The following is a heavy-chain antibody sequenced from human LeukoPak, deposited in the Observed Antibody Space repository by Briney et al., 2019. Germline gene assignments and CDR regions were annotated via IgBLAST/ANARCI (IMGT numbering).Heavy chain of an antibody. J-gene: IGHJ5*02. CDR3: ARHTRAERFGELLLSFSWFDP. Sequence: GESLKISCKGSGYRFTSYWIGWGRPMPGKGVGWMGIIYPGDSDTRYSPSFQGQVTISADKSISTAYLQWSSLKASDTAMYYCARHTRAERFGELLLSFSWFDPWGQGTLVTVSS. D-gene: IGHD3-10*01. CDR1: GYRFTSYW. CDR2: IYPGDSDT. V-gene: IGHV5-51*01.